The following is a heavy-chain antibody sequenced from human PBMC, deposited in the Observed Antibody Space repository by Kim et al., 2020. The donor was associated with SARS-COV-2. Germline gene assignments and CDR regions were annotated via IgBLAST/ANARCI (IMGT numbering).Heavy chain of an antibody. CDR3: ARDYIVATALGY. J-gene: IGHJ4*02. V-gene: IGHV3-33*01. D-gene: IGHD5-12*01. Sequence: YADSVKGRFTIARDDSNITLYLQINSLRAEATAVYYCARDYIVATALGYWGQGTLVTVSS.